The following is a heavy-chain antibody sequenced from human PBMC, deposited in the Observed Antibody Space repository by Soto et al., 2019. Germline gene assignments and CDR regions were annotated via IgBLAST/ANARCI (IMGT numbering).Heavy chain of an antibody. CDR3: AREYCSSTSCYTSALDI. D-gene: IGHD2-2*01. V-gene: IGHV4-59*01. CDR1: GGSISSYY. CDR2: IYYSGST. Sequence: QVQLQESGPGLVKPSETLSLTCTVSGGSISSYYWSWIREPPGKGLEWIGYIYYSGSTNYNPSLKSRVTISVDTSKNQFSLQLSSVTAADTAVYYCAREYCSSTSCYTSALDILGQGTMVTVSS. J-gene: IGHJ3*02.